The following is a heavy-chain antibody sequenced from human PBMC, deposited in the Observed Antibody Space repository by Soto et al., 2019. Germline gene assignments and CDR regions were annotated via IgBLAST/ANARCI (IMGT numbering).Heavy chain of an antibody. CDR3: TRLGYGAAKDCDT. CDR2: INTDETAT. CDR1: GFTFTNYW. J-gene: IGHJ5*02. V-gene: IGHV3-74*01. Sequence: EVQLVESGGGLVQPGGSLRLSCAASGFTFTNYWMHWVRQAPGKGLVWISRINTDETATHYADSVKGRFTNSRDNAKNALYLQMNNLRSEDTAVYYCTRLGYGAAKDCDTWGQGTLFTVSS. D-gene: IGHD4-17*01.